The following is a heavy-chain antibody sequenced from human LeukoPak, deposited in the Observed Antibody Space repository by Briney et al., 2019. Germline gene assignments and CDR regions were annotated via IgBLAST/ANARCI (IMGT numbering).Heavy chain of an antibody. CDR1: GYTFTSYD. CDR3: ARVRTMVRGVIIPKTRYNWFDP. CDR2: MNPNSVNT. J-gene: IGHJ5*02. V-gene: IGHV1-8*01. D-gene: IGHD3-10*01. Sequence: ASVKVSCKASGYTFTSYDINWVRQATGQGLEWMGWMNPNSVNTGYAQKFQGRVTMTRNTSISTAYMELSSLRSEDTAVYYCARVRTMVRGVIIPKTRYNWFDPWGQGTLVTVSS.